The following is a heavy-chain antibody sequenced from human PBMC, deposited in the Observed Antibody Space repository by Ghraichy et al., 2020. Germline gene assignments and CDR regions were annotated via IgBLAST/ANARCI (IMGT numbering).Heavy chain of an antibody. CDR3: ARGTMGVGPSDY. CDR2: INPSSGDT. V-gene: IGHV1-2*02. J-gene: IGHJ4*02. Sequence: ASVKVSCKASAYTFIDHYVHWVRQAHGKGLEWMGWINPSSGDTNYAQRFQGRITMTRDTSISTAYMQLIRLTSDDLAVYYCARGTMGVGPSDYWGQGTLVTVSS. D-gene: IGHD3/OR15-3a*01. CDR1: AYTFIDHY.